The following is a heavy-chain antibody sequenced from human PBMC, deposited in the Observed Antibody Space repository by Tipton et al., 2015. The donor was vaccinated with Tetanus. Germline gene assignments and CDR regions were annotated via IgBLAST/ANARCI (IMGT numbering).Heavy chain of an antibody. Sequence: TLSLTCTVSGGSLTSSLYYWGWIRQPPGKGLEWIGNFYNGDTTHYNVSLKGRVTISVDTSKHQFSLKLTSLSAADTAVYYCARDAGYRRNYFDFWGQGTLVTVSS. J-gene: IGHJ4*02. CDR2: FYNGDTT. CDR3: ARDAGYRRNYFDF. V-gene: IGHV4-39*02. CDR1: GGSLTSSLYY. D-gene: IGHD2-2*02.